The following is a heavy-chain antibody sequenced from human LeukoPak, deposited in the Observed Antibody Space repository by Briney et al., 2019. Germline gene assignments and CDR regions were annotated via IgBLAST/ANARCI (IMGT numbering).Heavy chain of an antibody. V-gene: IGHV1-2*02. D-gene: IGHD3-22*01. CDR2: INPNSGGT. CDR3: STSSGYYSPFDH. J-gene: IGHJ4*02. CDR1: GYTFTGYY. Sequence: ASVKVSCKASGYTFTGYYIHWVRQAPGQGLERMGWINPNSGGTNHAQKFQGRVTMTRDTSISTATAYMELSRLRSDDTAVYYCSTSSGYYSPFDHWGQGTLVTVSS.